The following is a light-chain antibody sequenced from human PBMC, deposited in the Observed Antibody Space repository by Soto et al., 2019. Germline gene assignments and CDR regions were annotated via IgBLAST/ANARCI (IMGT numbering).Light chain of an antibody. J-gene: IGKJ4*01. V-gene: IGKV3-20*01. CDR2: GAS. CDR1: QSVSSSY. CDR3: QQYGTSRFT. Sequence: EIVLTPSPGTLSLSPGERATLSCRASQSVSSSYLAWYQQKPGQAPRLLIYGASSRATGIPDRFGGSGSGTDFTLTISRLEPEDCAVYYCQQYGTSRFTFGGGTKVEIK.